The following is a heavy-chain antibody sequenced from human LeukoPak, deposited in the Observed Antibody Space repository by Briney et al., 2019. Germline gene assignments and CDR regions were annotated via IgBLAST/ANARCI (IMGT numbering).Heavy chain of an antibody. D-gene: IGHD1-1*01. J-gene: IGHJ3*02. V-gene: IGHV1-18*01. Sequence: GASVKVSCKASGFSFPDYGISWVRQAPGQGLEWIGWITAYDGDTNYAQKFQDRVTMATDTSTSTASMELWSLRSDDTAVYYCSRDYQLPSGPVLFDIWGQGTVVTVS. CDR1: GFSFPDYG. CDR2: ITAYDGDT. CDR3: SRDYQLPSGPVLFDI.